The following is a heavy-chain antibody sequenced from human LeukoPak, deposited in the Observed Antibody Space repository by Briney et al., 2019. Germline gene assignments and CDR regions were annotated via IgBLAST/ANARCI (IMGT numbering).Heavy chain of an antibody. CDR1: GYTFTSYY. CDR3: ARDSLKYSYGWIHDY. CDR2: INPSGGST. J-gene: IGHJ4*02. Sequence: ASVKVSCKASGYTFTSYYMHWVRHAPGQGLEWMGIINPSGGSTSYAQKFQGRVTMTRDMSTSTVYMELSSLRSEDTAVYYCARDSLKYSYGWIHDYWGQGTLVTVSS. D-gene: IGHD5-18*01. V-gene: IGHV1-46*01.